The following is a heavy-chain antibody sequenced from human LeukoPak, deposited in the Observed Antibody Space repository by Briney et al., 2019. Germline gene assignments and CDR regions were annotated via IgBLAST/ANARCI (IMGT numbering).Heavy chain of an antibody. V-gene: IGHV4-4*09. D-gene: IGHD1-14*01. Sequence: SETLSLTCTVSGASISTYYWTWVRQPPGKGLEWIGSMYTSVTTKYNPSLKSRGTISVDTSKNRSSLNLISVTAADTAVYYCARHLAPYRPFHDWGQGSLVTVS. J-gene: IGHJ4*02. CDR2: MYTSVTT. CDR3: ARHLAPYRPFHD. CDR1: GASISTYY.